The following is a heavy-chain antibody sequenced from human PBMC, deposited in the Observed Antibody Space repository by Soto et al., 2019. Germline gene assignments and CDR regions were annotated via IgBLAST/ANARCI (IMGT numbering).Heavy chain of an antibody. V-gene: IGHV3-21*01. D-gene: IGHD1-26*01. Sequence: GESLKISCAASGFTFTNHNMNWVRQAPGKGLEWVSSISSSSSFRNYVDSVKGRFTISRDNAKNSLYLQMNSLRAEDTAVYYCARELIVGPAEYFQHWGQGTLVTVSS. J-gene: IGHJ1*01. CDR2: ISSSSSFR. CDR1: GFTFTNHN. CDR3: ARELIVGPAEYFQH.